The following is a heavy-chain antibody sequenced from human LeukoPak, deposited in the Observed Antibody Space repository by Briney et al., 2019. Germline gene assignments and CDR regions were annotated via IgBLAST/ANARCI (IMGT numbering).Heavy chain of an antibody. CDR2: ISDTGDNT. Sequence: PGGSLRLSCTASGFTFSRYAMSWVRPAAGKGLEWVSSISDTGDNTYHADSVKGRFTISRDNSKDTLYLQMNSLRAEDTAVYYCAKDPMTSVTTTAYWGQGTLVTVSS. J-gene: IGHJ4*02. D-gene: IGHD4-17*01. CDR1: GFTFSRYA. V-gene: IGHV3-23*01. CDR3: AKDPMTSVTTTAY.